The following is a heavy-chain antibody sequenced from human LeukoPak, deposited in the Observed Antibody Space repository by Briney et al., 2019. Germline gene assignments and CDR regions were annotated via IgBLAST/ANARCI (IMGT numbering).Heavy chain of an antibody. V-gene: IGHV3-23*01. D-gene: IGHD5-18*01. CDR3: AKVHTALDLLFDY. Sequence: PGGSLRLSCAASGFTFSSYAMSWVHQAPGKGLEWVSGISGSGGSTYYADSVKGRFTISRDNSKNTLYLQMNSLRAEDTAVYYCAKVHTALDLLFDYWGQGTLVTVYS. J-gene: IGHJ4*02. CDR1: GFTFSSYA. CDR2: ISGSGGST.